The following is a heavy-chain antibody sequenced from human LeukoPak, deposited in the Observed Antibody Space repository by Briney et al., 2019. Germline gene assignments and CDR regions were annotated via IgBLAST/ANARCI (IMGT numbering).Heavy chain of an antibody. V-gene: IGHV1-8*01. J-gene: IGHJ6*04. CDR3: ARGGVPADV. CDR1: GYTFTSCD. CDR2: MNPNRGNT. D-gene: IGHD1-1*01. Sequence: GASVKVSCKASGYTFTSCDINWVRQASGQGLEWMGWMNPNRGNTGYAQKFRGRVTMTSNTSRSTAYMELSSLRSEDTAVYYCARGGVPADVWGKGTTVPVSS.